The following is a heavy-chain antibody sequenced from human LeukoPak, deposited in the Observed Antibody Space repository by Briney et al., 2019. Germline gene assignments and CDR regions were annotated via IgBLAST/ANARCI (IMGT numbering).Heavy chain of an antibody. CDR3: VRIRVDLLTVDY. J-gene: IGHJ4*02. D-gene: IGHD1-26*01. V-gene: IGHV4-38-2*02. CDR1: GYSISSGYY. Sequence: PSETLSLTCSVSGYSISSGYYWGWIRRPPGKGLEWIGTMFHSGSTYYNPSLKSRITISVDTSKNQFSLRLSSVTAADTAVCYCVRIRVDLLTVDYWGQGTLVTVSS. CDR2: MFHSGST.